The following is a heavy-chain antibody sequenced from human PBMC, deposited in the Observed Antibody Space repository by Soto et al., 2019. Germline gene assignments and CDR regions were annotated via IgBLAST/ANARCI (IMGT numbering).Heavy chain of an antibody. V-gene: IGHV3-15*01. J-gene: IGHJ4*02. CDR1: GFTFNNAW. CDR3: TTGSSNSYSNFAY. D-gene: IGHD2-21*01. Sequence: HLVESGGGLVEPGGSRRLSCAASGFTFNNAWMSCVRQAQVKVLEWVRRIKGEADGGTTDYAAPVKGRYTLSIEHSKDTLYVRMTSLKTEDTGVYYCTTGSSNSYSNFAYWCPGTPVTVS. CDR2: IKGEADGGTT.